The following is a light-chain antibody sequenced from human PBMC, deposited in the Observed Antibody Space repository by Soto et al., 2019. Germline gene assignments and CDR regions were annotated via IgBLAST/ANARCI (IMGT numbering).Light chain of an antibody. V-gene: IGKV2-30*01. Sequence: DVVMAQSPLSLPVTLGQPASISCSSSQSLVYSDGGTYLNWFHQRPGQSPRRLIYQVSKRDSGVPDRFSGSGSGTDFTLKISRVEAEDVGVYYCMQGTHWPWTFGQGTKVEIK. CDR3: MQGTHWPWT. J-gene: IGKJ1*01. CDR1: QSLVYSDGGTY. CDR2: QVS.